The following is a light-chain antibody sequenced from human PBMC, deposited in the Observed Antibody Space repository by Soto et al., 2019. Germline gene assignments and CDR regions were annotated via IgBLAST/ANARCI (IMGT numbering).Light chain of an antibody. Sequence: MQMTQYPSSVSASVGDRVTITCRASQGISSWLGWYQQKPGQAPKLLIFAASSLQSGVPPRFSGSESGTEFTLTISSLQPEDVATYYCQQASSFPLTFGGGTKLDIK. CDR3: QQASSFPLT. V-gene: IGKV1-12*01. CDR1: QGISSW. J-gene: IGKJ4*01. CDR2: AAS.